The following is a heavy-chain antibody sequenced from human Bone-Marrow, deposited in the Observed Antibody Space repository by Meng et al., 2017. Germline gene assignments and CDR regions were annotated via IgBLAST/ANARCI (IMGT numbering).Heavy chain of an antibody. CDR3: VRDENISLGKLFGDY. V-gene: IGHV1-2*06. CDR2: INPNSGDT. J-gene: IGHJ4*02. Sequence: LGRSGAEVKGPWASLRVSCKPSGYSFTAYYIHWVRQAPEQGLEWLGHINPNSGDTLYAQKFQGRVSMTGDTSISTAYVELSSLRSDDTAVYYCVRDENISLGKLFGDYWGQGTMVTVSS. D-gene: IGHD2-21*01. CDR1: GYSFTAYY.